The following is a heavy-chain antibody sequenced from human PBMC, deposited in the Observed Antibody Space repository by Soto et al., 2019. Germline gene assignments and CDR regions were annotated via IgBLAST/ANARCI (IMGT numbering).Heavy chain of an antibody. Sequence: GGSLRLSCAASGFTFSSYGMHWVRQAPGKGLEWVAVISYDGSNKYYADSVKGRFTISRDNSKNTLYLQMNSLRAEDTAVYYCAKVPHESADRRQLWFDPWGQGILVTVAS. CDR1: GFTFSSYG. CDR3: AKVPHESADRRQLWFDP. V-gene: IGHV3-30*18. J-gene: IGHJ5*02. CDR2: ISYDGSNK. D-gene: IGHD3-10*01.